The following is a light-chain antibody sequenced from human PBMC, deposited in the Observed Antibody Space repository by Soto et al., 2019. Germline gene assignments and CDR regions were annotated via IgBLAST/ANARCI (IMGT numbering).Light chain of an antibody. V-gene: IGLV2-14*01. Sequence: QSALTQPASVSESPGQSITISCTGTSSDVGGYNYVFWYQQHPGKAPKLMIYEVSNRPSGVSNRFSGSKSGNTASLTISGLQAEDEADYYCSSYTSSSSVVFGGGTKLTVL. CDR2: EVS. CDR3: SSYTSSSSVV. CDR1: SSDVGGYNY. J-gene: IGLJ2*01.